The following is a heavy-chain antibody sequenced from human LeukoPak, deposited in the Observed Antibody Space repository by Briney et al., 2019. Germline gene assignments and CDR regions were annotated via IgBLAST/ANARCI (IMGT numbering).Heavy chain of an antibody. Sequence: SETLSLTCTVSGGSISSSSYYWGWIRQPPGKGLEWIGSIYYSGSTYYNPSLKSRVTISVDTSKNQFSLKLSSVTAADTAVYYCARIMGVKGAFDIWGQGTMVTVSS. D-gene: IGHD1-26*01. V-gene: IGHV4-39*01. CDR2: IYYSGST. J-gene: IGHJ3*02. CDR3: ARIMGVKGAFDI. CDR1: GGSISSSSYY.